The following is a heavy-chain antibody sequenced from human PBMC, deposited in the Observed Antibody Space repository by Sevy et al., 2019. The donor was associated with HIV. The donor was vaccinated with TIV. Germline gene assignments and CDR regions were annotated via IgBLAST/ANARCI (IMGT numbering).Heavy chain of an antibody. CDR1: GDSVSRNSVA. J-gene: IGHJ4*02. CDR2: TYHRSKWSS. Sequence: SQTLSLTCAISGDSVSRNSVAWNWIRQSPSRGLEWLGRTYHRSKWSSDYAASLGNRITINADTSKNQVSLQLKSVTPEDTAVYYCARDSPPHDFRPLIFDYWGQGTPVTVSS. V-gene: IGHV6-1*01. CDR3: ARDSPPHDFRPLIFDY. D-gene: IGHD3-3*01.